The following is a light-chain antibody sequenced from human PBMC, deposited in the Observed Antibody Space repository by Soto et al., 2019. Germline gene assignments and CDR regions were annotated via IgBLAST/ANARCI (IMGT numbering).Light chain of an antibody. J-gene: IGLJ2*01. CDR3: SSYTSILTV. CDR2: EVS. CDR1: SSDVGGYNY. Sequence: QSALTQPASVSGSPGQAITISCTGTSSDVGGYNYVSWYQQHPGKAPKLMIYEVSNRPSGVSNRFSGSKSGNTASLTISGLQAEDEDNYYCSSYTSILTVFAGGTKLTVL. V-gene: IGLV2-14*01.